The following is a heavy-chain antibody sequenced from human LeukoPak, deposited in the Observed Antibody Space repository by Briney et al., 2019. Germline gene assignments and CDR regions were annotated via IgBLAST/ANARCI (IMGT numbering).Heavy chain of an antibody. CDR2: IRSKEDGGTT. Sequence: GGSLRLSCAASGFSVINAWMSWVRQAPGQGLEWVGRIRSKEDGGTTGYAAPVEGRFSISRDESENTLYLQMNSLQTDDTGVYYCIIYSGRWGRGTLVTVSS. CDR3: IIYSGR. CDR1: GFSVINAW. V-gene: IGHV3-15*05. J-gene: IGHJ4*02. D-gene: IGHD3-10*02.